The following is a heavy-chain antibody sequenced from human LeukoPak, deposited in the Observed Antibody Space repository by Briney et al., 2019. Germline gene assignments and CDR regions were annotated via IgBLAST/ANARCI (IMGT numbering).Heavy chain of an antibody. Sequence: GGSLRLSCAASGVTLSSYAMSWARQAPGKRPEWVAIIYDSDSTYYTDSVKGRFTISRDSSKNTVYLQMNSLRIEDTALYYCARSRAFDLWGQGTLVTVSS. J-gene: IGHJ4*02. CDR2: IYDSDST. V-gene: IGHV3-23*03. CDR3: ARSRAFDL. CDR1: GVTLSSYA.